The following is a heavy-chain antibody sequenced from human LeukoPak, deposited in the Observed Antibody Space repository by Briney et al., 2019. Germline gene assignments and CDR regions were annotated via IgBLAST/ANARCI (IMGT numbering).Heavy chain of an antibody. J-gene: IGHJ6*02. CDR3: ARHKDPGSYYYYYGMDV. CDR1: GGSSSGYY. Sequence: SETLSLTCAVNGGSSSGYYWGWIRQPPGKGLEWIGSVYYSGSTYFNPSLKSRVTISVDTSKNQFSLKLSSVTAADTGAYYCARHKDPGSYYYYYGMDVWGQGTTVTVSS. CDR2: VYYSGST. V-gene: IGHV4-39*01.